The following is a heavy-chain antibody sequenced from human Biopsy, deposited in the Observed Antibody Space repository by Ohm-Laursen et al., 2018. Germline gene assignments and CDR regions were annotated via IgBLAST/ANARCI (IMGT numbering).Heavy chain of an antibody. CDR3: AKDVFGGFSGSTDYYAYYFDS. CDR2: ISDCGGST. V-gene: IGHV3-23*01. J-gene: IGHJ4*02. D-gene: IGHD3-10*02. Sequence: SLRLSCAASGFTFSSFAMSWVRQAPGKGLVWVSGISDCGGSTHYADSVKGRFSISRDTSKNTLYLQMNSLRAEDTAVYYCAKDVFGGFSGSTDYYAYYFDSWGQGTLVTVSS. CDR1: GFTFSSFA.